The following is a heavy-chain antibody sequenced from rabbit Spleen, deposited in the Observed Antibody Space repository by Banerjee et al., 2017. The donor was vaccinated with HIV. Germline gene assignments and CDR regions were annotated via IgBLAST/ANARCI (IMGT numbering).Heavy chain of an antibody. CDR1: GFPFNSNYY. J-gene: IGHJ6*01. CDR2: IGAGSSGSS. D-gene: IGHD8-1*01. Sequence: QSLAESGGDLVKPGTSLTLTCTASGFPFNSNYYMCWVRQAPGKGLEWIACIGAGSSGSSYYASWATGRFTCSKTSSTTVTLQMTSLTAADTATYFCARDTGSSFSSYGMDLWGPGTLVTVS. V-gene: IGHV1S40*01. CDR3: ARDTGSSFSSYGMDL.